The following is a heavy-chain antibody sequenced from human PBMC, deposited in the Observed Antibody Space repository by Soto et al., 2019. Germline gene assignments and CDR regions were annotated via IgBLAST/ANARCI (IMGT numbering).Heavy chain of an antibody. CDR3: AIASVSWNGIYDPFDI. CDR2: IGGDGGST. CDR1: GFTFSNYA. D-gene: IGHD1-1*01. V-gene: IGHV3-23*01. J-gene: IGHJ3*02. Sequence: EGQLLESGGGLVQPGGSLRLSGAASGFTFSNYAMSWVRQAPGKGLEWVSVIGGDGGSTYYADSVRGRFAVSRDNSKNSLYLQMDSLRAEDTAIYYCAIASVSWNGIYDPFDIWGQGTMVTVSS.